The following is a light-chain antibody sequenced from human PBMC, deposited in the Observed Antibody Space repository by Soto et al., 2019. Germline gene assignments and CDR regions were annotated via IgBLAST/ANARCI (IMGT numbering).Light chain of an antibody. CDR3: QKYNSAPPFT. J-gene: IGKJ3*01. Sequence: DIQMTQSPSSLSAFVGDRVTITCRASQGITNYLAWYQQKPGKVPKLLIYAASTLQSGGPSRFSGSGSGTDFTLTISSLQPEDVATYYCQKYNSAPPFTFGPGTKVDIK. CDR1: QGITNY. V-gene: IGKV1-27*01. CDR2: AAS.